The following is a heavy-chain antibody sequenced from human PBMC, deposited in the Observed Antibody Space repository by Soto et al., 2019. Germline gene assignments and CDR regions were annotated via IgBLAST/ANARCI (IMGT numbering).Heavy chain of an antibody. Sequence: EVQLLESGGGLVQPGGSLRLSCAAPGFTFSSYAITWVRQAPGKGLEWVSIISDSGGFTYYADSVKGRFTISRDNSINTLYLQMNCLRAEDTAVYYCAKRPLNWGKWYFDLWGRGTLVTVSS. CDR1: GFTFSSYA. CDR3: AKRPLNWGKWYFDL. V-gene: IGHV3-23*01. D-gene: IGHD7-27*01. CDR2: ISDSGGFT. J-gene: IGHJ2*01.